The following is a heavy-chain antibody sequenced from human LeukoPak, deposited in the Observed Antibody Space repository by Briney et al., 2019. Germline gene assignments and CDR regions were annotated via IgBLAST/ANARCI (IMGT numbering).Heavy chain of an antibody. CDR2: IKYDGSEK. CDR1: GFTLGSYW. CDR3: ARDIAPAGLFFDY. V-gene: IGHV3-7*01. J-gene: IGHJ4*02. D-gene: IGHD6-13*01. Sequence: GGSLRLSCAASGFTLGSYWMSWVRQAPGKGREWVANIKYDGSEKEYVDSVKGGFTISRENAKNSLYLQMNSLRAEDTAVYYCARDIAPAGLFFDYWGQGTLVTVSS.